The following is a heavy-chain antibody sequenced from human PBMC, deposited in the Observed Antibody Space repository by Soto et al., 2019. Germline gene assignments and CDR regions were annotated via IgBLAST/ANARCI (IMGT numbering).Heavy chain of an antibody. Sequence: QVQLVESGGGVVQPGRSLRLSCAASGFTFSSYGMHWVRQAPGKGLEWVAVIWYDGSNKYYADSVKGRFTISRENSKNPVYLPMNCLRAEDPAVYYCGSDGYCSGGSGCSVTVFDYWGQGTLVNVSS. CDR1: GFTFSSYG. CDR2: IWYDGSNK. CDR3: GSDGYCSGGSGCSVTVFDY. V-gene: IGHV3-33*01. D-gene: IGHD2-15*01. J-gene: IGHJ4*02.